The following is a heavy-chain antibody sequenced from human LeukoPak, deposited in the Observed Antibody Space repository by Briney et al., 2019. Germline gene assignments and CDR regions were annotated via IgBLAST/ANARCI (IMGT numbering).Heavy chain of an antibody. Sequence: SRMASGFTFSRYAMSWLRQAPGKGLEWVSAISGSGGSTYYAGSVKGRFTISRDNYKNTLYLQMNSLRADDKDVYYSPKGGKWNGLNYFDYWGQGTLVTVSS. V-gene: IGHV3-23*01. CDR3: PKGGKWNGLNYFDY. CDR2: ISGSGGST. D-gene: IGHD1-1*01. J-gene: IGHJ4*02. CDR1: GFTFSRYA.